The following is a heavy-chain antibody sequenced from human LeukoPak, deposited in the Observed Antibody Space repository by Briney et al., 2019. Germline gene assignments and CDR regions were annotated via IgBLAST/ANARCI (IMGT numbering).Heavy chain of an antibody. D-gene: IGHD5-12*01. J-gene: IGHJ6*02. CDR1: GFTFSSYA. CDR2: ISGSGGNT. CDR3: AKSVATTSKGMDV. Sequence: GGSLRLSCAASGFTFSSYAMHWVRQAPGKGLEWVSVISGSGGNTYYADSVKGRFTISRDNSKNTLYLQMNSLRAEDTAVYYCAKSVATTSKGMDVWGHGTTVTVSS. V-gene: IGHV3-23*01.